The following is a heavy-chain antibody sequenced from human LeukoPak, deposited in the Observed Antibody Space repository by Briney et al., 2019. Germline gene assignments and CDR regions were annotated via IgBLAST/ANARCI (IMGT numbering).Heavy chain of an antibody. CDR2: IYHSGST. Sequence: SGTLSLTCAVSGGSISSSNWWSWVRQPPGKGLEWIGEIYHSGSTNYNPSLKSRVTISVDKSKNQSSLKLSSVTAADTAVYYCARRSLDDYVWGSYRPLYFDYWGQGTLVTVSS. V-gene: IGHV4-4*02. D-gene: IGHD3-16*02. CDR1: GGSISSSNW. CDR3: ARRSLDDYVWGSYRPLYFDY. J-gene: IGHJ4*02.